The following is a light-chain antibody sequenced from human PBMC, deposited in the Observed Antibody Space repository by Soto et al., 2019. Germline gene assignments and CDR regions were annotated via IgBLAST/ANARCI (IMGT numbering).Light chain of an antibody. V-gene: IGKV1-5*01. CDR2: DAS. CDR3: QQYYRYPVT. CDR1: QVINNW. Sequence: DLQMTQSPSTLSASVGDRVTITCRATQVINNWLAWYQQKPGQAPRLLIYDASTLKTGVPSRFSGRGSGTESTLIISSLQPDDVATYSCQQYYRYPVTFGRGTKVEIK. J-gene: IGKJ4*01.